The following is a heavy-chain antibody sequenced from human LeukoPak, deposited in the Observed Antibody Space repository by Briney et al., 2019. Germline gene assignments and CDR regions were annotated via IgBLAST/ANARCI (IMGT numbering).Heavy chain of an antibody. CDR2: IYYSGST. Sequence: PSQTLSLTCAVSGGSISSGGYSWSWIRQPPGKGLEWIGYIYYSGSTYYNPSLKSRVTISVGTSKNQFSLKLSSVTAADTAVYYCARKSGRTATGAIDYWGQGTLVTVSS. CDR3: ARKSGRTATGAIDY. CDR1: GGSISSGGYS. V-gene: IGHV4-30-2*05. D-gene: IGHD6-25*01. J-gene: IGHJ4*02.